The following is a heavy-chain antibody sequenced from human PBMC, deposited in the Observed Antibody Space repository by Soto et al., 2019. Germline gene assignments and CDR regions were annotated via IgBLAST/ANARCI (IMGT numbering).Heavy chain of an antibody. CDR1: GRAFTGPY. CDR2: IGPERGAT. V-gene: IGHV1-2*02. J-gene: IGHJ4*02. Sequence: VSVKGSWKASGRAFTGPYIVWVRQTPEQGPEWMGGIGPERGATRYSQKFQGRVTMTRDTSITTVYMELNNLSPDDTAVYYCGRGRRGQIVVFYWGQGTPVTVSS. CDR3: GRGRRGQIVVFY. D-gene: IGHD1-26*01.